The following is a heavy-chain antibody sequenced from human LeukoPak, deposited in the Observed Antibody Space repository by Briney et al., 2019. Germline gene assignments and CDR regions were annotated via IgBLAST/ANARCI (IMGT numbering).Heavy chain of an antibody. V-gene: IGHV1-46*01. CDR1: GYTFTRYY. Sequence: ASVKVSCKASGYTFTRYYMHWVRQAPGQGLEWMGIINPSGGSTSYAQKFQGRVTMTRDMSTSTVYMELSSLRSEDTAVYYCARDRDGYARFDYWGQGTLVTVSS. J-gene: IGHJ4*02. CDR2: INPSGGST. D-gene: IGHD5-24*01. CDR3: ARDRDGYARFDY.